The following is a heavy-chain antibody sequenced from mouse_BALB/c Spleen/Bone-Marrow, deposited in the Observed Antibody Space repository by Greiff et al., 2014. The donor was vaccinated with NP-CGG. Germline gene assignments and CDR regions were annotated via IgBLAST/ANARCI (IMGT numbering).Heavy chain of an antibody. V-gene: IGHV14-3*02. CDR3: ARFAY. CDR2: IDPANGNA. CDR1: GFNIKDTY. Sequence: VHVKQSGAELVKPGASVKLSCTASGFNIKDTYMHWVKQRPEQGLEWIGRIDPANGNAKYDPKFQGKATITADTSSNTAYLQLSSLTSEDTAVYYCARFAYWGQGTLVTVSA. J-gene: IGHJ3*01.